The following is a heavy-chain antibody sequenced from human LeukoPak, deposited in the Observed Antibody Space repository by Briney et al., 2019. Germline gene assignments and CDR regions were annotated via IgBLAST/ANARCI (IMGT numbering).Heavy chain of an antibody. J-gene: IGHJ3*02. CDR2: ISYDGSNK. Sequence: GRSLRLSCAASGFTFSSYGMHWVRQAPGKGLEWVAVISYDGSNKYYADSVKGRFTISRDNSKNTLYLQMNSLRAEDTAVYCCAKQSRYYDSSGPGAFDIWGQGTMVTVSS. D-gene: IGHD3-22*01. V-gene: IGHV3-30*18. CDR3: AKQSRYYDSSGPGAFDI. CDR1: GFTFSSYG.